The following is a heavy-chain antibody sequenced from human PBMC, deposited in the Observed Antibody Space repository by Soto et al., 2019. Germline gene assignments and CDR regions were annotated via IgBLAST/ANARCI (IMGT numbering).Heavy chain of an antibody. V-gene: IGHV5-51*01. D-gene: IGHD3-3*02. CDR1: GYIFTDHC. Sequence: GESLKISCKGSGYIFTDHCIVWVRQMAGKGLEWVGIISPGYSNIIYSPSVQGQVTISADMSISTAYLQWSSLKASDTAIYYCARRHYCRGYCSINPDYHYGMSVWGQGTTVPGSS. J-gene: IGHJ6*02. CDR3: ARRHYCRGYCSINPDYHYGMSV. CDR2: ISPGYSNI.